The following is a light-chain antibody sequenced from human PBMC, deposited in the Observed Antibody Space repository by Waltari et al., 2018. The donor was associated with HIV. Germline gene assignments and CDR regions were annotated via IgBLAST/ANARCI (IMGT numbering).Light chain of an antibody. CDR2: DVF. J-gene: IGLJ2*01. V-gene: IGLV2-14*03. CDR3: SSYTTTNTII. Sequence: QSALTQPASVSGSPGQSITISCTGTSSDIGAYEYVSWYRQPPGKAPQLLIYDVFYRPSGVSHRFSGSKSGNTASLTIPGLQAEDEAVYSCSSYTTTNTIIFGGGTKLTVL. CDR1: SSDIGAYEY.